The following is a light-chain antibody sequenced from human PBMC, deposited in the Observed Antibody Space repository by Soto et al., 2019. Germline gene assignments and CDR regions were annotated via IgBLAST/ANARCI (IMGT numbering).Light chain of an antibody. V-gene: IGLV2-14*01. Sequence: QSALTQPASVSGSPGQSITISCTGTSSDVGGYKFVSWYQQHPGKAPKLMIYGVSNRPSGVSDRFSGSKSGNTASLTISGLQAEYEDDYYCSSYTSSSAVVFGGGTKLTVL. CDR2: GVS. J-gene: IGLJ3*02. CDR3: SSYTSSSAVV. CDR1: SSDVGGYKF.